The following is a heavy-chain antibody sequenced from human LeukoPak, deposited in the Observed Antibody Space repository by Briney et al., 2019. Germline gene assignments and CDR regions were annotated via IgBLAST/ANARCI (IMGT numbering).Heavy chain of an antibody. CDR1: GFTFSSYG. Sequence: GGSLRLSCAASGFTFSSYGMHWVRQAPGKGLEWVAFIRYDGSNKYYADSVKGRFTISRDNSKNTLYLQMNSLRAEDTAVYYCANSVTIFGVVSYAFDIWGQGTMVTVSS. V-gene: IGHV3-30*02. CDR2: IRYDGSNK. J-gene: IGHJ3*02. D-gene: IGHD3-3*01. CDR3: ANSVTIFGVVSYAFDI.